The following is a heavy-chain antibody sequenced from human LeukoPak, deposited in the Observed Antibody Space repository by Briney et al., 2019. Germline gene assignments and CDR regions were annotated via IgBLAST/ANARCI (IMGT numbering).Heavy chain of an antibody. CDR2: IYTSGST. CDR1: GGSISSGSYY. D-gene: IGHD1-14*01. V-gene: IGHV4-61*02. J-gene: IGHJ6*03. Sequence: PSETLSLTCTVSGGSISSGSYYWSWIRQPAGKGLEWIGRIYTSGSTNYNPSLKSRVTISVDTSKNQFSLKLSSVTAADTAVYYCARGWNQLFMDVWGKGTTVTVSS. CDR3: ARGWNQLFMDV.